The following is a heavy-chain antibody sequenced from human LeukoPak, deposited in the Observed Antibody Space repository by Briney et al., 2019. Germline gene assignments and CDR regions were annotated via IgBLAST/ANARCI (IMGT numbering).Heavy chain of an antibody. CDR2: IYYSGST. J-gene: IGHJ4*02. D-gene: IGHD3-10*01. CDR3: ARDAVVRGVITGTDY. Sequence: PSETLSLTCTVSGGSISVYYWSWMRQTPGKGLEWIGYIYYSGSTNYNPSLKSRVTISVDTSNNQFSLKLSSVTAADTAIYYCARDAVVRGVITGTDYWGQGTLVTVSS. CDR1: GGSISVYY. V-gene: IGHV4-59*01.